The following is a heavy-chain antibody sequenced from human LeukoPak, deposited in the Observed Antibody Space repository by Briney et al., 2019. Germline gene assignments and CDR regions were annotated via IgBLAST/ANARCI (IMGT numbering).Heavy chain of an antibody. J-gene: IGHJ4*02. CDR1: GFTFSDYY. CDR3: AREPWDSIGYYGVDY. V-gene: IGHV3-11*01. CDR2: ISSSGSTI. Sequence: GGSLRLSYAASGFTFSDYYMSWIRQAPGKGLEWVSYISSSGSTIYYADSVKGRFTISRDNAKNSLYLQMNSLRAEDTAVYYCAREPWDSIGYYGVDYWGQGTLVTVSS. D-gene: IGHD3-22*01.